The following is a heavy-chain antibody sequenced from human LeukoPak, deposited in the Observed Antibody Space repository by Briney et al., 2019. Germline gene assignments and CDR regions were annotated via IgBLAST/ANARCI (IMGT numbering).Heavy chain of an antibody. CDR3: TRHEDPIQLWLNYYYYYMDV. J-gene: IGHJ6*03. V-gene: IGHV3-21*04. Sequence: GGSLRLSCAASGFTFSSYSMNWVRQAPGKGLEWVSSISSSSSYIYYADSVKGRFTISRDDSKNTAYLQMNSLKTEDTAVYYCTRHEDPIQLWLNYYYYYMDVWGKGTTVTVSS. CDR1: GFTFSSYS. D-gene: IGHD5-18*01. CDR2: ISSSSSYI.